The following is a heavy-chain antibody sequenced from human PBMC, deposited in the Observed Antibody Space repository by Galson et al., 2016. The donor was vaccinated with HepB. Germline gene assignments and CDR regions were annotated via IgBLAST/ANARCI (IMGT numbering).Heavy chain of an antibody. D-gene: IGHD2/OR15-2a*01. V-gene: IGHV6-1*01. Sequence: CAISGDSVSGNTATWNWNRQSPSRGHEWVGRKAYRSQWLYVYAPSLKGRITIKPDTSTNQFSLHLTSVTPEDAAIYYCARSAYFKEWLDPWGQGTPVTVSS. CDR3: ARSAYFKEWLDP. J-gene: IGHJ5*02. CDR1: GDSVSGNTAT. CDR2: KAYRSQWLY.